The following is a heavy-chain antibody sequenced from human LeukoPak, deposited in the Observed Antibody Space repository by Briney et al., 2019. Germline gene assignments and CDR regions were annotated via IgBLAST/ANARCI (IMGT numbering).Heavy chain of an antibody. V-gene: IGHV3-48*04. CDR1: GFTFSSYA. D-gene: IGHD7-27*01. CDR2: ISSSGSTI. CDR3: ARDGPSWGPLDY. Sequence: GGSLRLSCAASGFTFSSYAMSWVRQAPGKGLEWVSYISSSGSTIYYADSVKGRFTISRDNAKNSLYLQMNSLRAEDTAVYYCARDGPSWGPLDYWGQGTLVTVSS. J-gene: IGHJ4*02.